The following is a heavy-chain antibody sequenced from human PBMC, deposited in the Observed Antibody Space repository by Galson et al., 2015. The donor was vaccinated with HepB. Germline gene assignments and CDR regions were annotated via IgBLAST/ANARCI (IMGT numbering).Heavy chain of an antibody. V-gene: IGHV1-46*04. J-gene: IGHJ4*02. CDR3: ARGRMVRPHPFDY. CDR2: INPSGGST. Sequence: SVKVSCKASGYTFTSYAMHWVRQAPGQGLEWMGIINPSGGSTSYAQKLQGRVTMTRDTSTSTVYMELSSLRSEDTAVYYCARGRMVRPHPFDYWGQGTLVTVSS. D-gene: IGHD3-10*01. CDR1: GYTFTSYA.